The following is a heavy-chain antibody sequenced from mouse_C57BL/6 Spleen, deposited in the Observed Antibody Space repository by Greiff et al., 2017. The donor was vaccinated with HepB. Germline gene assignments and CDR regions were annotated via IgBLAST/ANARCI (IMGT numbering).Heavy chain of an antibody. J-gene: IGHJ2*01. CDR3: TRGGITTVVADY. D-gene: IGHD1-1*01. V-gene: IGHV1-15*01. CDR2: IDPETGGT. CDR1: GYTFTDYE. Sequence: VKLMESGAELVRPGASVTLSCKASGYTFTDYEMHWVKQTPVHGLEWIGAIDPETGGTAYNQKFKGKAILTADKSSRTAYMELRSLTSEDSAVYYCTRGGITTVVADYWGQGTTLTVSS.